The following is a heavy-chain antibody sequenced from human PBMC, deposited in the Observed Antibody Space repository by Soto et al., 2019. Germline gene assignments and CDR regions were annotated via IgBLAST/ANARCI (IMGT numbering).Heavy chain of an antibody. CDR2: IIPIFGTA. CDR3: ARGRDACSGGSGYDPYYYYGMDV. Sequence: QVQLVQSGAEVKKPGSSVKVSCKASGGTFSSYAISWVRQAPGQGLEWMGGIIPIFGTANYAQKFQGRVTITADESTSTAYMELSSLRSEDTAVYYCARGRDACSGGSGYDPYYYYGMDVWGQGTTVTVSS. D-gene: IGHD2-15*01. V-gene: IGHV1-69*01. J-gene: IGHJ6*02. CDR1: GGTFSSYA.